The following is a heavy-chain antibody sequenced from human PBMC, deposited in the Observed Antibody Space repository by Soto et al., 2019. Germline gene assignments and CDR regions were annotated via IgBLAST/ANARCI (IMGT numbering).Heavy chain of an antibody. V-gene: IGHV3-21*06. CDR1: GFTFSDYT. J-gene: IGHJ4*02. D-gene: IGHD3-10*01. CDR2: ISSSSSYI. CDR3: ARDFTYYGSGSYFADY. Sequence: EAQLVESGGGVVKPGGSLRLSCAASGFTFSDYTMYWVRQAPGKGLEWVSCISSSSSYIYYGDSVKGRFTISRDDAKNSLYLQMNSLRAEDTAVYYCARDFTYYGSGSYFADYWGQGTLVTVSS.